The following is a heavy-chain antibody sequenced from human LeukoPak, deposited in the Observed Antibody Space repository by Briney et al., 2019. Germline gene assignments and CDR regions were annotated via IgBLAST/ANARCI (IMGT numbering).Heavy chain of an antibody. V-gene: IGHV4-59*01. J-gene: IGHJ4*02. CDR2: IYYTGRT. CDR1: GNSISRYY. Sequence: SETLSLTCTVSGNSISRYYWTWIRQPPGKGLEWIGYIYYTGRTNYNPSLNSRVTISVDTSKNHFSLTLSSVTAADTAVYYCARGGGSSSWYYFDYWGQGTLVTVSS. CDR3: ARGGGSSSWYYFDY. D-gene: IGHD6-13*01.